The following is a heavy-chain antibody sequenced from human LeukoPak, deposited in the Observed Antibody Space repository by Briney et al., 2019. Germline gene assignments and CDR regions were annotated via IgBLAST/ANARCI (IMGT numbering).Heavy chain of an antibody. CDR3: ARGIGDGYNHPFDY. Sequence: SETLSPTCTVSGGSISSYYWSWIRQPPGKGLEWIGYIYYSGSTNYNPSLKSRVTISVDTSKNQFSLKLSSVTAADTAVCCCARGIGDGYNHPFDYWGQGTLVTVSS. V-gene: IGHV4-59*01. CDR2: IYYSGST. D-gene: IGHD5-24*01. J-gene: IGHJ4*02. CDR1: GGSISSYY.